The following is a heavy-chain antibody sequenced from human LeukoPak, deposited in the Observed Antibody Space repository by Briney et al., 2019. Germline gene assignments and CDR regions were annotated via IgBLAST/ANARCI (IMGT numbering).Heavy chain of an antibody. CDR1: GCTFSSYA. J-gene: IGHJ6*03. CDR3: ARSHKLRLSYYYYMDV. V-gene: IGHV1-69*05. CDR2: IITIFGTA. Sequence: GASVKVSCKASGCTFSSYAISWVRQAHGQGLEWMGGIITIFGTANYAQKFQGRVTITTDESTSTAYMELSNLGSEDTAVYYCARSHKLRLSYYYYMDVWGKETTVTVSS. D-gene: IGHD5-18*01.